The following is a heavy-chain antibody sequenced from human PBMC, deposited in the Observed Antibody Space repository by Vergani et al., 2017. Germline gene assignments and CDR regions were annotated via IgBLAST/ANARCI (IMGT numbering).Heavy chain of an antibody. CDR2: MNPNSGNT. D-gene: IGHD3-22*01. CDR1: GYTFTSYD. J-gene: IGHJ6*03. V-gene: IGHV1-8*01. Sequence: QVQLVQSGAEVKKPGASVKVSCKASGYTFTSYDINWVRQATGQGLEWMGWMNPNSGNTGYAQKFQGRVTMTTDTSTSTAYMELRSLRSDDTAVYYCARALDSSGYFSRYYYYMDVWGKGTTVTVSS. CDR3: ARALDSSGYFSRYYYYMDV.